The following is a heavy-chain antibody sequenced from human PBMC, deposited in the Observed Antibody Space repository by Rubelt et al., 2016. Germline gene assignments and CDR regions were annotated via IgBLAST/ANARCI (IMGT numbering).Heavy chain of an antibody. Sequence: QVQLQESGPGLVKPSETLSLTCTVSGGSITSSTYYWGWIRQPPGKGLEWIGSVYYSGSTFYSPSLKSRVTISLNTSKNQFSLNLSAVTAADRAMYFCARDPQNWFDPWGQGTPVTVSS. CDR3: ARDPQNWFDP. CDR1: GGSITSSTYY. D-gene: IGHD2/OR15-2a*01. J-gene: IGHJ5*02. CDR2: VYYSGST. V-gene: IGHV4-39*02.